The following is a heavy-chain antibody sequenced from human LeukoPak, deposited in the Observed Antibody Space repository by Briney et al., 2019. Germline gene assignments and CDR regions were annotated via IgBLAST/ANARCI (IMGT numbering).Heavy chain of an antibody. CDR2: IFTDGSTT. CDR3: ARELPREVTLDS. J-gene: IGHJ5*01. Sequence: GGSLRLSCVASEFDFFSYGMQWVRQAPGKGLVWVSRIFTDGSTTSYADSVKGRFTISRDNTKNTLYLEMKSLRVEDTAVYYCARELPREVTLDSWGQGTLVTVSP. V-gene: IGHV3-74*01. D-gene: IGHD2-21*02. CDR1: EFDFFSYG.